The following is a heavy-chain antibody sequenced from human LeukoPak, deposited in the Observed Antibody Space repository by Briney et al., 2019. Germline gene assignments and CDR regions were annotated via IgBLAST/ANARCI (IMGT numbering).Heavy chain of an antibody. Sequence: PSETLSLTCTVSGGSISSSSYYWGWIRQPPGKGLEWIGSIYYSGSTYYNPSLKSRVTISVDTSKNQFSLKLSSVTAADTAVYYCRWGEDYMDVWGKGTTVTISS. V-gene: IGHV4-39*01. D-gene: IGHD3-16*01. CDR1: GGSISSSSYY. CDR3: RWGEDYMDV. J-gene: IGHJ6*03. CDR2: IYYSGST.